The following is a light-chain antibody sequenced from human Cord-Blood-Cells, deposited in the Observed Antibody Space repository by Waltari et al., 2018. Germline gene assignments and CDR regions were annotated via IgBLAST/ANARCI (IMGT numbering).Light chain of an antibody. Sequence: QSALTPPAPVVWSPGQSITLPCPGTSSYVGCFKHVSWYQQPPGKAPKLMIYDVSNRPSGVSNRFSGSKSGNTASLTISGLQAEDEADYYCSSYTSSSTLVVFGGGTKLTVL. CDR2: DVS. CDR1: SSYVGCFKH. V-gene: IGLV2-14*01. J-gene: IGLJ2*01. CDR3: SSYTSSSTLVV.